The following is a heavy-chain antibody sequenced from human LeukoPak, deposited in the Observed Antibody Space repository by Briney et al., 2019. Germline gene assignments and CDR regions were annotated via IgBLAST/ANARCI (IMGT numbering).Heavy chain of an antibody. V-gene: IGHV4-59*01. Sequence: SETLSLTCAVYGGSFSGYYWSWIRQPPGKGLEWIGYIYYSGSTNYNPSLKSRVTISVDTSKNQFSLRLSSVTAADTAVYYCARAEYSSSLTVHYWGQGILVTVSS. CDR2: IYYSGST. D-gene: IGHD6-6*01. CDR1: GGSFSGYY. J-gene: IGHJ4*02. CDR3: ARAEYSSSLTVHY.